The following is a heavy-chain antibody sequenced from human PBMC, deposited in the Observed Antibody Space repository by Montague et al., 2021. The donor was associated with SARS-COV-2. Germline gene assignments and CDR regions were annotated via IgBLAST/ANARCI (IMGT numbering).Heavy chain of an antibody. Sequence: SLRLSCAASGFTFSSYAMHWVRQASGKGLEWVAVISYDGSNKYYADSVKGRFTVSRDNSKNTLYLQMNSLGAEDTAVYYCASEDIVVVMGAFDIWGQGTMVTVSS. CDR2: ISYDGSNK. V-gene: IGHV3-30*04. J-gene: IGHJ3*02. CDR1: GFTFSSYA. D-gene: IGHD2-2*01. CDR3: ASEDIVVVMGAFDI.